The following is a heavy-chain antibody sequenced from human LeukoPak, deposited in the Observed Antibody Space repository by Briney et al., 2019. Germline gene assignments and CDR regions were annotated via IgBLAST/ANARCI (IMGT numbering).Heavy chain of an antibody. Sequence: SETLSLTCTVSGGSISSYYWSWIRQPPGKGLEWIGYIYYSGSTNYSPSLKSRVTISVDTSKNQFSLKLSSVTAADTAVYYCARVLLWFGELSPNWFDPWGQGTLVTVSS. CDR1: GGSISSYY. V-gene: IGHV4-59*08. CDR3: ARVLLWFGELSPNWFDP. D-gene: IGHD3-10*01. CDR2: IYYSGST. J-gene: IGHJ5*02.